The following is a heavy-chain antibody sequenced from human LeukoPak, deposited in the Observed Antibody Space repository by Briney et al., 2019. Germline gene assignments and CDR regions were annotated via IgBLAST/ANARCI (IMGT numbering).Heavy chain of an antibody. D-gene: IGHD6-19*01. Sequence: SQTLSLTCTVSGGSISSGSYYWSWIRQPAGKGLEWIGRIYTSGSTNYNPSLKSRVTISVDTFKNQFSLKLSSVTAADTAVYYCAREPAYSSGWTTHRYYDLWGRGTLVTVSS. CDR3: AREPAYSSGWTTHRYYDL. CDR2: IYTSGST. V-gene: IGHV4-61*02. J-gene: IGHJ2*01. CDR1: GGSISSGSYY.